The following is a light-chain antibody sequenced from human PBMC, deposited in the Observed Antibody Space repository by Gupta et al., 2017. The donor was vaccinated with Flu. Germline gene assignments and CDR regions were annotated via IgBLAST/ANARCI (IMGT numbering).Light chain of an antibody. Sequence: ETVMTQSPATLSVSPGESATLSCRASQSVRNNYLGWYQHKPGQAPRLLIYGGFTRATGVPARFSGSGSAAEFSLTIISLQSEEFAVYSCQQESSWPLTFGGGTKVEIK. CDR2: GGF. CDR3: QQESSWPLT. V-gene: IGKV3-15*01. J-gene: IGKJ4*01. CDR1: QSVRNN.